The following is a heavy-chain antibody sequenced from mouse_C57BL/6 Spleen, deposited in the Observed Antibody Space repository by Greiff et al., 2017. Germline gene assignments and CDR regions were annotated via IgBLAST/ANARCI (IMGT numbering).Heavy chain of an antibody. V-gene: IGHV1-66*01. CDR2: IYPGSGNT. CDR1: GYSFTSYY. D-gene: IGHD2-3*01. Sequence: QVQLQQSGPELVKPGASVKISCQASGYSFTSYYIHWVKQRPGQGLEWIGWIYPGSGNTKYNEKFKGKATLTADTSSSTAYMQLSSLTSEDSAVYYCARAEDYDGYFYFDYWGQGTTLTVSS. CDR3: ARAEDYDGYFYFDY. J-gene: IGHJ2*01.